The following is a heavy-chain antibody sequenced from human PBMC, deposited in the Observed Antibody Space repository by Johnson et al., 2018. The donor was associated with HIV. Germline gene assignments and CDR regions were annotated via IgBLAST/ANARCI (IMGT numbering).Heavy chain of an antibody. V-gene: IGHV3-13*01. D-gene: IGHD3-16*02. CDR2: IGTEGET. Sequence: VQLVESGGGLVQPGGSLRLSCAASGFTFSSYDMHWVRQATGKGLEWVSAIGTEGETYYPGSVKGRFTISRENAKHSVYLQMNSLGAGYTAVYYCARGDRYHAFDIWGQGTMVTVSS. CDR3: ARGDRYHAFDI. J-gene: IGHJ3*02. CDR1: GFTFSSYD.